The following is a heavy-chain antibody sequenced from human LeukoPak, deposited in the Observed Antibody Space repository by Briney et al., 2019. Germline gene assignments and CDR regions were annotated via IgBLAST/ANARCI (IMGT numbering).Heavy chain of an antibody. Sequence: GGSLRLSCAASGFTFSNYAMIWVRQAPGKGLEWVSALSGSGATTYYADSVKGRFTISRDNSKNTLYLQMNSLRGEDTAVYYCARVKAAAGAFDYWGQGTLVTVSS. D-gene: IGHD6-13*01. J-gene: IGHJ4*02. CDR2: LSGSGATT. V-gene: IGHV3-23*01. CDR3: ARVKAAAGAFDY. CDR1: GFTFSNYA.